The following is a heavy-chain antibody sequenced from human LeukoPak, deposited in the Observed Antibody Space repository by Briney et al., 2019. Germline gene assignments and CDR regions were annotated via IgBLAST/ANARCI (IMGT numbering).Heavy chain of an antibody. CDR3: ASLYSSSWRRPDY. CDR2: INHSGST. V-gene: IGHV4-34*01. CDR1: GGSFSGYY. Sequence: SETLSLTCAVYGGSFSGYYWSWIRQPPGKGLEWIGEINHSGSTNYNPSLKSRVTISVDTSKNQFSLKLSSVTAADTAVYYCASLYSSSWRRPDYWGQGTLVTVSS. J-gene: IGHJ4*02. D-gene: IGHD6-13*01.